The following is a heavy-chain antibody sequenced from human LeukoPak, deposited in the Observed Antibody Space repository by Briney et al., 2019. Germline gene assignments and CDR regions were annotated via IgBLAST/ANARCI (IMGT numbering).Heavy chain of an antibody. D-gene: IGHD3-3*01. CDR2: INHSGST. CDR3: ARARRDSGYYNVDY. V-gene: IGHV4-34*01. CDR1: GGSFSGYY. J-gene: IGHJ4*02. Sequence: SETLSLTCAVYGGSFSGYYWSWIRQPPGKGLEWIGEINHSGSTNYNPSLKSRVTISVDTSKNQFSLKVSSVTAADTAVYYCARARRDSGYYNVDYWGQGALVTVSS.